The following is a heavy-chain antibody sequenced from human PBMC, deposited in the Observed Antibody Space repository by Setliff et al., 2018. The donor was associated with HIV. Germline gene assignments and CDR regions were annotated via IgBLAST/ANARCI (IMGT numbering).Heavy chain of an antibody. V-gene: IGHV4-31*03. CDR1: GGFITNDGYY. Sequence: SETLSLTCTVSGGFITNDGYYWTWIRHRPGKGLEWIGYIYFNGNTHYTPSLEGRVTMSVDTSKKQFSLMLTSVTAADTAVYYCGRAMHANTNAVDIWGQGTLVTVSS. J-gene: IGHJ3*02. CDR2: IYFNGNT. CDR3: GRAMHANTNAVDI. D-gene: IGHD2-2*01.